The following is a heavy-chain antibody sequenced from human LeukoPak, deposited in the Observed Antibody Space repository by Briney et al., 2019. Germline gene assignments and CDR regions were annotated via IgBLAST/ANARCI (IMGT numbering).Heavy chain of an antibody. V-gene: IGHV3-7*01. Sequence: PGGSLRLSCAASGFTFSNYWMAWVCQAPGKGLEWVASVKQDGSEKNYVDSVKGRFTISRDNAKNSLYLQMNSLRAEDTAMYYCARDIGYGDYWGQGTLVTVSS. J-gene: IGHJ4*02. CDR1: GFTFSNYW. CDR2: VKQDGSEK. CDR3: ARDIGYGDY. D-gene: IGHD5-12*01.